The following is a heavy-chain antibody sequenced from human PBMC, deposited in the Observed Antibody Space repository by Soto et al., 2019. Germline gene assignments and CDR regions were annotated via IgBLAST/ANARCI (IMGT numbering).Heavy chain of an antibody. V-gene: IGHV4-39*01. Sequence: LSLTCTVSGGSISSSSYYWGWIRQPPGKGLEWIGSIYYSGSTYYNPSLKSRVTISVDTSKNQFSLKLSSVTAADTAVYYCASAEGYSSSSRWFDPWGQGTLVTVSS. CDR1: GGSISSSSYY. D-gene: IGHD6-6*01. J-gene: IGHJ5*02. CDR3: ASAEGYSSSSRWFDP. CDR2: IYYSGST.